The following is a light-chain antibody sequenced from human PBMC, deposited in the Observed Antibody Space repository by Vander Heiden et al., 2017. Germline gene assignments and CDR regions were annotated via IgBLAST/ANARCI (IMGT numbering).Light chain of an antibody. V-gene: IGLV3-1*01. CDR1: EVGDKN. J-gene: IGLJ3*02. CDR2: QRD. CDR3: QAWDSFSFTAP. Sequence: SNELTQPPSVSLSPGQTARITGFGDEVGDKNVYWYQQKPGQSPALVIYQRDRRPSGIPDRISGSISGNTATLIISGTQAMDEAEYYCQAWDSFSFTAPFGGGTKLTVL.